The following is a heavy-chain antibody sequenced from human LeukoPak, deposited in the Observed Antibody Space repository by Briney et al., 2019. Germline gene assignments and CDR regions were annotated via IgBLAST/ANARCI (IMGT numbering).Heavy chain of an antibody. V-gene: IGHV3-15*01. CDR1: GFTFSKEW. J-gene: IGHJ4*02. CDR2: IKGKAEGVTT. CDR3: STDPPGT. Sequence: PGGSLRLSCAVSGFTFSKEWMSWVRQAPGKGLEWIGRIKGKAEGVTTDYAAVVKGRFIISRDDSINTLYLQMNSLTTDDTGVYYCSTDPPGTWGQGTLVTVSS. D-gene: IGHD3-10*01.